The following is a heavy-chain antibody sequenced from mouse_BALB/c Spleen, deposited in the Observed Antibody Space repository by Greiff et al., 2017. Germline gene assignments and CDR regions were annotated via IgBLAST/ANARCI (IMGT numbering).Heavy chain of an antibody. CDR3: ARGDYGNTWFAY. D-gene: IGHD2-1*01. Sequence: LQQPGAELVKPGASVKMSCKASGYTFTSYNMHWVKQTPGQGLEWIGAIYPGNGDTSYNQKFKGKATLTADKSSSTAYMQLSSLTSEDSAVYYCARGDYGNTWFAYWGQGTLVTVSA. CDR1: GYTFTSYN. J-gene: IGHJ3*01. CDR2: IYPGNGDT. V-gene: IGHV1-12*01.